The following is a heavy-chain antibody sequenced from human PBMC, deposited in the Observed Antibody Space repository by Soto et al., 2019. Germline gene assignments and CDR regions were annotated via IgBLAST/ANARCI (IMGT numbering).Heavy chain of an antibody. J-gene: IGHJ4*02. CDR2: ISGSGGST. Sequence: EVQLLESGGGLVQPGGSLRLSCEASGFTFSSYAMSWVRQAPGKGLEWVSAISGSGGSTYYADSVKGRFTISRDNSKNTLYLQMNSLRAEDTAVYYCALIPIAARLKGFDYWGQGTLVTVSS. CDR1: GFTFSSYA. V-gene: IGHV3-23*01. D-gene: IGHD6-6*01. CDR3: ALIPIAARLKGFDY.